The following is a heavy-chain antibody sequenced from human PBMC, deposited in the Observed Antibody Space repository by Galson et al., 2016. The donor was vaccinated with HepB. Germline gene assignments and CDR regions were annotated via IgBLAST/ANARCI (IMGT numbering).Heavy chain of an antibody. Sequence: SLRLSCAASGFTFSSYSMNWVRQAPGKGLEWVSSISSSSSYIYYADSVKGRFTIFRDNAKNSLFLQMNSLGAENTAIYYCVQGSTAPAVWGKGTTVTVSS. CDR3: VQGSTAPAV. D-gene: IGHD1-26*01. CDR2: ISSSSSYI. CDR1: GFTFSSYS. J-gene: IGHJ6*04. V-gene: IGHV3-21*04.